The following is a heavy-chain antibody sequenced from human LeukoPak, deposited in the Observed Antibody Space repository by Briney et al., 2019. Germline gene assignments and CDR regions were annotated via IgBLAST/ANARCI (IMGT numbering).Heavy chain of an antibody. CDR1: ELSVTTNY. J-gene: IGHJ4*02. Sequence: GGSLRLSCAASELSVTTNYMTWVRQAPGKGLEWVSSIYAGGSTYYADSVKGRFTISRDNSKNTLYLQMNSLRAEGTAMYYCASKFDFWGQGTLVIVSS. CDR3: ASKFDF. V-gene: IGHV3-53*01. CDR2: IYAGGST.